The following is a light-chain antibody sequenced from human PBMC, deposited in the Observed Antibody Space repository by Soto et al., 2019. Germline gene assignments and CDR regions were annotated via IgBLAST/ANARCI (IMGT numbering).Light chain of an antibody. CDR1: SSNIGAGFD. CDR2: GNN. J-gene: IGLJ2*01. CDR3: QSYDSNLRAVV. V-gene: IGLV1-40*01. Sequence: QSVLTQPPSVSAAPGQRVIISCTGSSSNIGAGFDIHWYQQFPGTAPKVLIFGNNKRPSGVPDRFSGSKSGTSASLAIAGLQAEDEATYYCQSYDSNLRAVVFGGGTKVTVL.